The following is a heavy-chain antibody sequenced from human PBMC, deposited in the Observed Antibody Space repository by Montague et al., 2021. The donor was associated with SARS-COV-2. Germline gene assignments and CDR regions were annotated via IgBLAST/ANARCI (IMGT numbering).Heavy chain of an antibody. CDR2: IYHSGST. CDR3: ARGSMVRGGKVYYGVDV. D-gene: IGHD3-10*01. J-gene: IGHJ6*02. V-gene: IGHV4-30-2*01. CDR1: GGSISSGGYT. Sequence: TLSLTCAVSGGSISSGGYTWNWIRQPPGKGLEWIGYIYHSGSTYYNPSLKSRVTISLDSSQNQVSLNLTSVTAADTAVYYCARGSMVRGGKVYYGVDVWGQGTTVTVSS.